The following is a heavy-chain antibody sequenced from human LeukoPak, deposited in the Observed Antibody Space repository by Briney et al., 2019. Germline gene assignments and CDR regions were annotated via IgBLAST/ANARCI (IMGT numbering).Heavy chain of an antibody. Sequence: TGGSLGLSCAASGFTFSSYAMSWVRQAPGKGLEWVSAISGSGGSTYYADSVKGRLTISRDNSKNTLYLQMNSLRAEDTAVYYCAKDPKGVGATPSIDYWGQGTLVTVSS. V-gene: IGHV3-23*01. J-gene: IGHJ4*02. CDR3: AKDPKGVGATPSIDY. D-gene: IGHD1-26*01. CDR2: ISGSGGST. CDR1: GFTFSSYA.